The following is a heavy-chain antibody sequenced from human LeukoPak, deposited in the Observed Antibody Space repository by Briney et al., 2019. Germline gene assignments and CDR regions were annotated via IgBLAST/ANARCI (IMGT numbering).Heavy chain of an antibody. V-gene: IGHV4-30-2*01. CDR1: GGSTSSGGYY. CDR2: IYHSGST. D-gene: IGHD5-18*01. Sequence: SQTLSLTCTVSGGSTSSGGYYWSWIRQPPGKGLEWIGYIYHSGSTYYNPSLKSRVTISVDRSKNQFSPKLSSVTAADTAVYYCARAGYSYGWGAFDIWGQGTMVTVSS. J-gene: IGHJ3*02. CDR3: ARAGYSYGWGAFDI.